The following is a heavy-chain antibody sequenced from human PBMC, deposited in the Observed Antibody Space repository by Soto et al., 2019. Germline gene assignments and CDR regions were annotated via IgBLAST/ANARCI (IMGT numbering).Heavy chain of an antibody. J-gene: IGHJ4*02. CDR1: GASTVSHYH. V-gene: IGHV4-31*02. CDR2: IFNSGTT. Sequence: QVQLQESGPGLVKPSQTLSLTCSVSGASTVSHYHWTWIRQPPGKGLEWMGYIFNSGTTFYNPSLTSRLSISMDTSGNHFSLELRSVTAADTDVYYCALALGPPPGLDYWGQGNLVTVSS. D-gene: IGHD6-19*01. CDR3: ALALGPPPGLDY.